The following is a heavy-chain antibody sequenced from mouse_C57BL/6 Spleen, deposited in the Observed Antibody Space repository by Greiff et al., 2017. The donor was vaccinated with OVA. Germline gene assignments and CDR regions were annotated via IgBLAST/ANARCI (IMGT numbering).Heavy chain of an antibody. Sequence: QVQLQQSGAELARPGASVKMSCKASGYTFTSYTMHWVKQRPGQGLEWIGYINPSSGYTKYNQKFKDKATLTADKSSSTAYMQLSSLTSEDSAVYYCARGPSTQATAWFAYWGQGTLVTVSA. V-gene: IGHV1-4*01. CDR1: GYTFTSYT. CDR3: ARGPSTQATAWFAY. CDR2: INPSSGYT. D-gene: IGHD3-2*02. J-gene: IGHJ3*01.